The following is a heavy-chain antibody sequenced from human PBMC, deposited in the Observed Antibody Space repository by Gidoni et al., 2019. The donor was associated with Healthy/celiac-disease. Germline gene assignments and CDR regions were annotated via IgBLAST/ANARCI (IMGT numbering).Heavy chain of an antibody. Sequence: EVQLLESGGGWVQPGGSLRLSCAASGFTFSSYAMSWVRQAPGKGLEWVSAISGSGGSTYYADSVKGRFTISRDNSKNTLYLQMNSLRAEDTAVYYCAKDSGSELHAFDIWGQGTMVTVSS. J-gene: IGHJ3*02. D-gene: IGHD5-12*01. CDR3: AKDSGSELHAFDI. CDR1: GFTFSSYA. V-gene: IGHV3-23*01. CDR2: ISGSGGST.